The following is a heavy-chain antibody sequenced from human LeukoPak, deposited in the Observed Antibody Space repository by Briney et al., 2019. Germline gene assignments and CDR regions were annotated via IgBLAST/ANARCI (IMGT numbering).Heavy chain of an antibody. J-gene: IGHJ4*02. CDR1: GGSISSSSYY. D-gene: IGHD1-26*01. CDR3: ARELSVGATLFEEVGIFDY. V-gene: IGHV4-39*07. CDR2: IYYSGST. Sequence: SETLSLTCTVSGGSISSSSYYWGWIRQPPGKGLEWIGSIYYSGSTYYNPSLKSRVTISVDTSKNQFSLKLSSVTAADTAVYYCARELSVGATLFEEVGIFDYWGQGTLVTVSS.